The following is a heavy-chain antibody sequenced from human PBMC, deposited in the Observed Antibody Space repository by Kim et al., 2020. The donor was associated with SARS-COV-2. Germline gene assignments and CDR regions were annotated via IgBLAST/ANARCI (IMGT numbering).Heavy chain of an antibody. CDR2: AI. CDR3: ARDAHGLDV. J-gene: IGHJ6*02. V-gene: IGHV3-48*02. Sequence: AIYDAASVRGRFTVSRDSEKNSMYLQMNSLRDGDTAVYYCARDAHGLDVWGQGTTVTVSS.